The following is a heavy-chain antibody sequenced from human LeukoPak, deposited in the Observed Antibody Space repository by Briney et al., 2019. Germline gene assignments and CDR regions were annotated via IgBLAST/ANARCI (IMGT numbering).Heavy chain of an antibody. CDR2: SSAYSDNT. CDR1: GYTLTSYG. Sequence: ASVKVSCKASGYTLTSYGISWVRQAPGQGLEWMGWSSAYSDNTNYAQNLQGRVTMATDTSTSTADMELRSLRPADTAVDACPRPHGYDSSGFDQYYFDYWGQGTLVTVSS. J-gene: IGHJ4*02. V-gene: IGHV1-18*01. D-gene: IGHD3-22*01. CDR3: PRPHGYDSSGFDQYYFDY.